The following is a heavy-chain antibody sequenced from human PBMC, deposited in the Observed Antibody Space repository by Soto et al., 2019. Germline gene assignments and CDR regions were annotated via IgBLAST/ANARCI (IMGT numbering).Heavy chain of an antibody. V-gene: IGHV3-53*01. CDR2: IYSGGST. CDR3: ARNYYGSGSYYGRAFDI. CDR1: GFTVSSNY. J-gene: IGHJ3*02. Sequence: GGSLRLSCAASGFTVSSNYMSWVRQAPGKGLEWVSVIYSGGSTYYADSVKGRFTISRDNSKNTLYLQMNSLRAEDTAVYYCARNYYGSGSYYGRAFDIWGQGTMVTVSS. D-gene: IGHD3-10*01.